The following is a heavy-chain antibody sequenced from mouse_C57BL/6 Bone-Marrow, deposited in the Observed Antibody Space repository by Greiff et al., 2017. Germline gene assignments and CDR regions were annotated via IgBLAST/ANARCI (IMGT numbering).Heavy chain of an antibody. V-gene: IGHV1-81*01. Sequence: QVQLQQSGAELARPGASVKLSCKASGYTFTSYGISWVKQRTGQGLEWIGEIYPRSGNTYYNEKFKGKATLTADKSSSTAYMELRSLTSEDSAVYFGARGAYYQFYYYAMDYWGQGTSVTVSS. D-gene: IGHD2-10*01. CDR1: GYTFTSYG. J-gene: IGHJ4*01. CDR2: IYPRSGNT. CDR3: ARGAYYQFYYYAMDY.